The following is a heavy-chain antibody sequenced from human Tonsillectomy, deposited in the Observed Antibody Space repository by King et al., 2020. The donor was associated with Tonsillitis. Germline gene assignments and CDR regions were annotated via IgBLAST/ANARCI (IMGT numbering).Heavy chain of an antibody. Sequence: VQLVESGGGLIQPGGSLRLSCAASGFTVSSNYMNWVRQAPGKGLEWVSFIYSGGSTYYADSVKGRFTISRDNSKNTLYLQLNSLRAEDTAVYYCATRSIPSYYYAMAVWGQGTTVTVSS. CDR1: GFTVSSNY. CDR2: IYSGGST. CDR3: ATRSIPSYYYAMAV. J-gene: IGHJ6*02. V-gene: IGHV3-53*01.